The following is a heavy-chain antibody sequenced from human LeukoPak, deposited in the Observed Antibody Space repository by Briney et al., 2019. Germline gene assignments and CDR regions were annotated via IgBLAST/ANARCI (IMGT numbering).Heavy chain of an antibody. V-gene: IGHV4-39*01. J-gene: IGHJ4*02. D-gene: IGHD6-19*01. CDR1: GDSISSSSYY. Sequence: KPSETLSLTCTVSGDSISSSSYYWGWIRQPPGKGLEWIGSIYYSGRTYYNPSLKSRVTISVDTSRNQFSLKLSSVTAADTAVYYCARLVDSSGWYSGTYFDCWGQGTLVTVSS. CDR2: IYYSGRT. CDR3: ARLVDSSGWYSGTYFDC.